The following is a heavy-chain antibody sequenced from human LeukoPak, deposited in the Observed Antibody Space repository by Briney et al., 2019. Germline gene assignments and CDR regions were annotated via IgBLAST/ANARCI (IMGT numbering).Heavy chain of an antibody. Sequence: GGSLRLSCAASGFTFDDYAMHWVRQAPGKGLEWVSGISWISGSIGYADSVKGRFAISRDNAKNSLYLQMNSLRAEDTALYYCAKDKKVKGRYFDWLLFLLDYWGQGTLVTVSS. CDR2: ISWISGSI. D-gene: IGHD3-9*01. J-gene: IGHJ4*02. V-gene: IGHV3-9*01. CDR3: AKDKKVKGRYFDWLLFLLDY. CDR1: GFTFDDYA.